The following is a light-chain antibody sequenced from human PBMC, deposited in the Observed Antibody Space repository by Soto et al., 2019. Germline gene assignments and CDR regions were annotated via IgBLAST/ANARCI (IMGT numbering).Light chain of an antibody. CDR3: QQYGSSPWT. CDR1: QSVSSSF. Sequence: ENVLTQSPGTLSLSPGERATLSCRASQSVSSSFLAWYQQKPGQAPRLLIYGASSRPTGIPDRFSGSGSGTDFTLIISRLEPEDFAVYYCQQYGSSPWTFGQGTKV. CDR2: GAS. J-gene: IGKJ1*01. V-gene: IGKV3-20*01.